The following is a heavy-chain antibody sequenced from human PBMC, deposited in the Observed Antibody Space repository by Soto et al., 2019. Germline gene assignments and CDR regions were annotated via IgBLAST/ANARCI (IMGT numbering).Heavy chain of an antibody. CDR1: GFTFSDYY. CDR2: ISYDGSNK. D-gene: IGHD1-26*01. V-gene: IGHV3-30*18. Sequence: QVQLVESGGGLVKPGGSLRLSCAASGFTFSDYYMSWIRQAPGKGLEWVAVISYDGSNKYYADSVKGRFTISRDNSKNTLYLQMNSLRAEDTAVYYCAKDGVEWELHNWFDPWGQGTLVTVSS. J-gene: IGHJ5*02. CDR3: AKDGVEWELHNWFDP.